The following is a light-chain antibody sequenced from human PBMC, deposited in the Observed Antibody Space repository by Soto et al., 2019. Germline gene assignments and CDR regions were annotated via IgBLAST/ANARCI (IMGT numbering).Light chain of an antibody. Sequence: IVLTQSPGPLSLSPGERAPPSCRASQSVSSSYLAWYQQKPGQAPRLLIYGASSRATGIADRFSGSGSGTDFTLTISRLEPEDFAVYYCQQYGSSRWTFGQGTKVDIK. J-gene: IGKJ1*01. CDR1: QSVSSSY. V-gene: IGKV3-20*01. CDR3: QQYGSSRWT. CDR2: GAS.